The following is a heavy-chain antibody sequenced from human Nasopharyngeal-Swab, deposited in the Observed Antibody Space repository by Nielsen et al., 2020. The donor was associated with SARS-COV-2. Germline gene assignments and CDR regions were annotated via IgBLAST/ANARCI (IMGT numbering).Heavy chain of an antibody. V-gene: IGHV4-59*01. J-gene: IGHJ4*02. D-gene: IGHD3-22*01. CDR2: IYYSGST. CDR1: GGSISSYY. Sequence: SETLSLTCTVSGGSISSYYWSWIRQPPGKGLEWIWYIYYSGSTNYNPSLKSRVTISVDTSKNQFSLKLSSVTAADTAVYYCARGADSSGYSMYYFDYWGQGTLVTVSS. CDR3: ARGADSSGYSMYYFDY.